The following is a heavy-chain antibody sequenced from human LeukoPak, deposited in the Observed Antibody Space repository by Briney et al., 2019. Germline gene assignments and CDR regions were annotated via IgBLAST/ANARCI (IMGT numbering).Heavy chain of an antibody. Sequence: RGSLRLSCEASRFTLANYVMSWVRQAPGGGLEWVSSILGSVSVTSYEDSVKGRVTTTRDNSKGNLYLQMDGLRAGDAAVYYCGRDPNGDYVGAFEFWRQGTLVTVSS. CDR1: RFTLANYV. CDR3: GRDPNGDYVGAFEF. J-gene: IGHJ3*01. V-gene: IGHV3-23*01. D-gene: IGHD4-17*01. CDR2: ILGSVSVT.